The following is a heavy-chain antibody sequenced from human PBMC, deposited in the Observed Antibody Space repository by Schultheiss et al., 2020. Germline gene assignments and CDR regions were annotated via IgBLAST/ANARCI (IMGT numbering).Heavy chain of an antibody. V-gene: IGHV3-23*01. CDR1: GFTFSSYA. Sequence: GESLKISCAASGFTFSSYAMSWVRQAPGKGLEWVSAISGSGGSTYYADSVKGRFTISRDNSKNTLYLQMNSLRAEDTAVYYCAKDPRARPLDPWGQGTLVTVSS. CDR2: ISGSGGST. J-gene: IGHJ5*02. CDR3: AKDPRARPLDP. D-gene: IGHD6-6*01.